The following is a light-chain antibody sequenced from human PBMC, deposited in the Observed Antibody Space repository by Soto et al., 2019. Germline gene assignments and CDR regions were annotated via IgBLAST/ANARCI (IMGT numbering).Light chain of an antibody. Sequence: EIVLIPAPXASSLSPGERATLSCRASQSVSSYLAWYQQKPGQAPRLLIYDASNRATGIPARFSGSGSGTDFTLTISSLEPEDFAVYYCQQRSNWPPGAFGGGTKV. CDR2: DAS. CDR1: QSVSSY. CDR3: QQRSNWPPGA. J-gene: IGKJ4*01. V-gene: IGKV3-11*01.